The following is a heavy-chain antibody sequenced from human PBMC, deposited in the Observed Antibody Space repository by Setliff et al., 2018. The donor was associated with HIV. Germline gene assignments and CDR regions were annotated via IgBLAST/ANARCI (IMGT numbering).Heavy chain of an antibody. CDR2: IGPYNDRT. D-gene: IGHD3-16*01. CDR1: GYMFIAYG. Sequence: ASVKVSCKTSGYMFIAYGMSWVRRAPGQGLEWMGWIGPYNDRTEYVQKFQGRVSLTIDTSASTAYMELRSLRSDDTAVYYCAGDDGGYNYAEAFDVWGQGTMVTVSS. J-gene: IGHJ3*01. V-gene: IGHV1-18*01. CDR3: AGDDGGYNYAEAFDV.